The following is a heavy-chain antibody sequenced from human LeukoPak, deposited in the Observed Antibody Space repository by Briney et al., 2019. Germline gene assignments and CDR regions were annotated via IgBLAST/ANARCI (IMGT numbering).Heavy chain of an antibody. CDR2: IKSKTDGGTT. J-gene: IGHJ5*02. D-gene: IGHD3-10*01. CDR3: TTDLLWFGETNWFDP. Sequence: GGSLRPSCAASGFTFSNAWMSWVRQAPGKGLEWVGRIKSKTDGGTTDYAAPVKGRFTISRDDSKNTLYLQMNSLKTEDTAVYYCTTDLLWFGETNWFDPWGQGTLVTVSS. V-gene: IGHV3-15*01. CDR1: GFTFSNAW.